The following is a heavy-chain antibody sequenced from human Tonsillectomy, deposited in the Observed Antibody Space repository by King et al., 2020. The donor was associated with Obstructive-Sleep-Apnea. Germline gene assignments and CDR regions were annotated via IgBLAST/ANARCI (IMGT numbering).Heavy chain of an antibody. CDR1: GASISTTTYQ. Sequence: QVQLQESGPRLVKTSETLPLICSVSGASISTTTYQWGWIRQPPGKGLEWIGTIYYSGTTYYNPSLESRVSISVDTSKNQFSLTVTSVNAADTAVYYCARDPPRDMGDFWGFDPWGQGILVTVSS. CDR2: IYYSGTT. V-gene: IGHV4-39*07. D-gene: IGHD3-16*01. J-gene: IGHJ5*02. CDR3: ARDPPRDMGDFWGFDP.